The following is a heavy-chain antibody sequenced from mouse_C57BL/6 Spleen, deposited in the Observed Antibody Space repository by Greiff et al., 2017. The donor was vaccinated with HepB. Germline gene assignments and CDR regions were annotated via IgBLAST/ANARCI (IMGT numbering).Heavy chain of an antibody. Sequence: VQLQQSGPVLVKPGASVKMSCKASGYTFTDYYMNWVKQSHGKSLEWIGVINPYNGGTSYNQKFKGKATLTVDKSSSTAYMELNSLTSEDSAVYYCARDVEGYFDVWGTGTTVTVSS. CDR2: INPYNGGT. V-gene: IGHV1-19*01. CDR1: GYTFTDYY. CDR3: ARDVEGYFDV. J-gene: IGHJ1*03.